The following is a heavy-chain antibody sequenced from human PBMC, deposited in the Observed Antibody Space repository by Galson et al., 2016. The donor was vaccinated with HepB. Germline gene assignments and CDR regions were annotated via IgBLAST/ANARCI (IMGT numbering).Heavy chain of an antibody. Sequence: SLRLSCAASGFTLNNYWMNWVRQAPGKGLVWVAHISIDGSDTRYADSVKGRFTISRDNARNTVSLQMNSLRADDSAVYYCVRDGVGDVPYDCWGHGTLVTVSS. D-gene: IGHD1-26*01. J-gene: IGHJ4*01. CDR3: VRDGVGDVPYDC. CDR1: GFTLNNYW. V-gene: IGHV3-74*01. CDR2: ISIDGSDT.